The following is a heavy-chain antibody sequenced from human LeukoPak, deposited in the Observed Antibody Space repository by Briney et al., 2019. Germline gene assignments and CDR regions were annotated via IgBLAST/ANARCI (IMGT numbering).Heavy chain of an antibody. D-gene: IGHD1-1*01. Sequence: ASVKVSCKASGYTFTSYGISWVRQAPGQGLEWMGWISAYNGNTNYAQKLQGRVTMTTDTSTSTAYMELRSLRSDDTAVYYCARDASFKINDWYFDLWGRGTLVTVSS. V-gene: IGHV1-18*01. CDR3: ARDASFKINDWYFDL. J-gene: IGHJ2*01. CDR1: GYTFTSYG. CDR2: ISAYNGNT.